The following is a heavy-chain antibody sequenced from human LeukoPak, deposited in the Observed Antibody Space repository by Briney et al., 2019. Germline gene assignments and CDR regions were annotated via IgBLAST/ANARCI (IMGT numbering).Heavy chain of an antibody. V-gene: IGHV3-23*01. CDR3: ARGRGALGYMDV. CDR2: ISGSGGST. Sequence: PGGTLRLSCAASGFTFSSYGMSWVRQAPGKGLEWVSAISGSGGSTYHADSVKGRFTISRDNAKNSLYLQMNSLRVEDTAVYYCARGRGALGYMDVWGKGTTVTVSS. D-gene: IGHD3-10*01. J-gene: IGHJ6*03. CDR1: GFTFSSYG.